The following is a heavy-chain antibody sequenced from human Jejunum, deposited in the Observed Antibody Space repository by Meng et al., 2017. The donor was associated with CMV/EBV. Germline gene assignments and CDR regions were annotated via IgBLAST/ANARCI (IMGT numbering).Heavy chain of an antibody. CDR3: ARSYGSGSSRFDP. J-gene: IGHJ5*02. CDR1: GGSFSGYY. CDR2: IKHGGST. Sequence: AVSGGSFSGYYGTWIRQSPGKGLEWSGEIKHGGSTKYNPSLKSRVTMLVDTSKKQVSLKVTSMTAADTALYYCARSYGSGSSRFDPWGQGTLVTVSS. D-gene: IGHD3-10*01. V-gene: IGHV4-34*01.